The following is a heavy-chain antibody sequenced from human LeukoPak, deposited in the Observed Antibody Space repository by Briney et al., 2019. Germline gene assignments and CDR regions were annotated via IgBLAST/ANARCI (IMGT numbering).Heavy chain of an antibody. CDR3: AREARDYGDSRYLDY. Sequence: SETLSLTCTVSGDSISKYYWTWIRQPAGKGLEWIGRISTSGSTNQNPSLKSRVTMSVDTSKNQFSLNLTSVTAADTAVYYCAREARDYGDSRYLDYWGKGTLVTVSS. D-gene: IGHD4-17*01. J-gene: IGHJ4*02. V-gene: IGHV4-4*07. CDR1: GDSISKYY. CDR2: ISTSGST.